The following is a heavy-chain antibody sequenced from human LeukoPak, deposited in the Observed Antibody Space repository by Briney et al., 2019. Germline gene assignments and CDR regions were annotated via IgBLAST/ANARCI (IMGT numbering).Heavy chain of an antibody. V-gene: IGHV1-46*01. CDR2: INPNGGST. J-gene: IGHJ4*02. Sequence: ASVKVSCKASGYTFTTCHIYWVRQAPGQGLEWMGLINPNGGSTSHAQKFQGRVTMTRDTSTSTVYMELNSLTSEDTAVYYCARKPLNDYGAHFEYWGQGTLVTVSS. D-gene: IGHD4-17*01. CDR1: GYTFTTCH. CDR3: ARKPLNDYGAHFEY.